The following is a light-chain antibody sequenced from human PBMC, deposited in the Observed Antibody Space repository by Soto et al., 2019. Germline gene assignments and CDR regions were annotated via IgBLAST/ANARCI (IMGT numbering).Light chain of an antibody. CDR2: EAS. V-gene: IGKV3-11*01. Sequence: EIVLTQSPATLSLSPWERVTLSCRANQTVRSSLAWYQQKPGQAPRLIIYEASNRATGIPARFSGSGSGTDFTLTIGSLEPEDFAIYYCHQYNTWPLTFGGGTKVDI. J-gene: IGKJ4*01. CDR3: HQYNTWPLT. CDR1: QTVRSS.